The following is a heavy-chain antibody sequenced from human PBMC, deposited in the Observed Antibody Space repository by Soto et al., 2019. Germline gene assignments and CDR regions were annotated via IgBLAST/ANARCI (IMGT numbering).Heavy chain of an antibody. V-gene: IGHV3-23*01. CDR2: ISGSGGST. Sequence: EVQLLESGGGLVQPGGSLRLSCAASGFTFSSYAMSWVRQAPGKGLEWVSGISGSGGSTYSADSVKGRFTISRDNSKNTLYVQMNSLRAEDTAVYYCAKGSSSFSSSSGAAPGLFNYWGQETLVTVSS. D-gene: IGHD6-6*01. CDR1: GFTFSSYA. J-gene: IGHJ4*02. CDR3: AKGSSSFSSSSGAAPGLFNY.